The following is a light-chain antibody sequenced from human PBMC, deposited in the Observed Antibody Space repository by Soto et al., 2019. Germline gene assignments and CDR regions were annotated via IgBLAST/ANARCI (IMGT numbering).Light chain of an antibody. V-gene: IGLV1-47*01. J-gene: IGLJ3*02. CDR3: AAWDDSLSGVV. Sequence: QPVLTQPPSASGTPGQRVTISCSGSISNLGSNFIYWYQQLPGAAPKLLISRNNERPSGVPDRFSGSKSGTSAFLAISGLRSEDEADYHCAAWDDSLSGVVFGGGTKVTVL. CDR1: ISNLGSNF. CDR2: RNN.